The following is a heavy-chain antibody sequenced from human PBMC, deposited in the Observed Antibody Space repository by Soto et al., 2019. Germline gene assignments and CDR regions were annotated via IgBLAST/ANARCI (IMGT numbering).Heavy chain of an antibody. J-gene: IGHJ4*02. CDR3: AKPMAAAGTGFDY. CDR2: ISYDGSNK. D-gene: IGHD6-13*01. CDR1: GFTFSSYG. V-gene: IGHV3-30*18. Sequence: QVQLVESGRGVVQPGRSLRLSCAASGFTFSSYGMHWVRQAPGKGLEWVAVISYDGSNKYYADSVKGRFTISRDNSKNTLYLQMNSLRAEDTAVYYCAKPMAAAGTGFDYWGQGTLVTVSS.